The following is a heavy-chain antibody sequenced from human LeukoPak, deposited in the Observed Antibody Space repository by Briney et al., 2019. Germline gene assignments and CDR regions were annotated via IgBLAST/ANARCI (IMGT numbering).Heavy chain of an antibody. CDR3: ARDLGGPYYFDY. D-gene: IGHD3-16*01. CDR2: INSDGSST. Sequence: PGGPLRLSCAASGFTFSSYWMHWVRQAPGRGLVWVSRINSDGSSTSYADSVKGRFTISRDNAKNTLYLQMNSLRAEDTAVYYCARDLGGPYYFDYWGQGTLVTVSS. J-gene: IGHJ4*02. V-gene: IGHV3-74*01. CDR1: GFTFSSYW.